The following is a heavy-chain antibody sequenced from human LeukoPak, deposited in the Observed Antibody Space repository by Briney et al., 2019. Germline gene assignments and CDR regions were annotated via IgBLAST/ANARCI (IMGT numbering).Heavy chain of an antibody. D-gene: IGHD3-10*01. J-gene: IGHJ4*02. CDR3: ARYVVYGSGKYYFDY. V-gene: IGHV4-39*01. Sequence: SETLSLTCTVSGGSISSSDYYWSWIRQPPGKELEWIASINYRGSTYYNPSLKSRVTISVDTSKNQFSLRLSSVTAADTAVYFCARYVVYGSGKYYFDYWGQGSLVTVPS. CDR1: GGSISSSDYY. CDR2: INYRGST.